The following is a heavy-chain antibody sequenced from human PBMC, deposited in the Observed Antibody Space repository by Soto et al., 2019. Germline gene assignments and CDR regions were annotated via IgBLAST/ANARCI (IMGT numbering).Heavy chain of an antibody. CDR1: GASINNFAYY. Sequence: DTLSLTCSVSGASINNFAYYWGWIRQPPGKGLEWIGTVYYNENTYYNPSLKSRVAISVDTAKNQFSLNLRSVTAADTAIYFCARRERYYGSPGWFDPWGQGTLVTVSS. J-gene: IGHJ5*01. D-gene: IGHD3-10*01. V-gene: IGHV4-39*01. CDR2: VYYNENT. CDR3: ARRERYYGSPGWFDP.